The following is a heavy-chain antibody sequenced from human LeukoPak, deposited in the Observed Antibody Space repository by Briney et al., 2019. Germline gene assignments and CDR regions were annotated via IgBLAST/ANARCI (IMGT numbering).Heavy chain of an antibody. Sequence: GGSLRLSCSAAGFTFSIYAMHCVREAPGKGLEWGAVISYDGSNKYYSDSVKGRFTISRDNPNNTLYLQMNSLRAEDTAVYYCAREADCGGDCYSNYFDYWGQGTLVTVSS. CDR1: GFTFSIYA. D-gene: IGHD2-21*02. CDR3: AREADCGGDCYSNYFDY. CDR2: ISYDGSNK. V-gene: IGHV3-30*04. J-gene: IGHJ4*02.